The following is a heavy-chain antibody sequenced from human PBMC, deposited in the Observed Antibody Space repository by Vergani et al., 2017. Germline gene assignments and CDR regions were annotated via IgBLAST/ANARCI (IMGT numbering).Heavy chain of an antibody. CDR1: GYTFTGYY. J-gene: IGHJ6*02. Sequence: QVQLVQSGAEVKKPGASVKVSCKASGYTFTGYYMHWVRQAPGQGLEWMGWINPNSGGTNYAQKFQGWVTMTRDTSISTAYMELSRLRSDYTAVYYCAIDLHFSSSDYYYYYGMDVWGQGTTVTVSS. CDR3: AIDLHFSSSDYYYYYGMDV. D-gene: IGHD2/OR15-2a*01. V-gene: IGHV1-2*04. CDR2: INPNSGGT.